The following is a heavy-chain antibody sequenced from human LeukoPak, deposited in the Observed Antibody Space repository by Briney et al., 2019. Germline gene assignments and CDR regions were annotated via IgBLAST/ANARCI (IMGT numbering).Heavy chain of an antibody. CDR2: IKQDGSEK. CDR1: GFTFSSYW. Sequence: AGGSLRLSCAASGFTFSSYWMSWVRQAPGKGLEWVANIKQDGSEKYYVDSVKGRFTISRDNAKNSLYLQMNSLRAADTAVYYCARDPRVGATRFPLDYWGQGTLVTVSS. CDR3: ARDPRVGATRFPLDY. V-gene: IGHV3-7*03. D-gene: IGHD1-26*01. J-gene: IGHJ4*02.